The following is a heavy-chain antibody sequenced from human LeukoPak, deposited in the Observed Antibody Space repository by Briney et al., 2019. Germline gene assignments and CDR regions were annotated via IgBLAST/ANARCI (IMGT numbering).Heavy chain of an antibody. D-gene: IGHD3-3*01. CDR1: GGSISSSNYY. CDR3: ARAPLRFLEWPKYYFDY. J-gene: IGHJ4*02. V-gene: IGHV4-39*07. Sequence: KPSETLSLTCTVSGGSISSSNYYWGWIRQPPGKGLEWIGSIYYSGSTYYNPSLKSRVTISVDTSKNQFSLKLSSVTAADTAVYYCARAPLRFLEWPKYYFDYWGQGTLVTVSS. CDR2: IYYSGST.